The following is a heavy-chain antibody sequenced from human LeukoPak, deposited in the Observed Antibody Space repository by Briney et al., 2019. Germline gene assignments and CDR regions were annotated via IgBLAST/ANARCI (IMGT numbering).Heavy chain of an antibody. CDR3: ARATPGGLHGYSFDY. V-gene: IGHV1-8*02. CDR1: GYTFKNYD. D-gene: IGHD5-24*01. CDR2: MNPNSGNT. Sequence: ASVEVSCKASGYTFKNYDTNWVRQATGQGLEWMGWMNPNSGNTGFAQKFQDRVSMTRDTSINTAYMELTSLRSGDTAVYYCARATPGGLHGYSFDYWGQGTVVTVYS. J-gene: IGHJ4*02.